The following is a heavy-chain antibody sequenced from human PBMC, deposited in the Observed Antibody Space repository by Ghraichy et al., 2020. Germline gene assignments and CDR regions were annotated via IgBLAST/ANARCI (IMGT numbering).Heavy chain of an antibody. V-gene: IGHV4-34*01. D-gene: IGHD6-19*01. CDR2: VSHGGYT. Sequence: SETLSLTCAISSGSLSGYYWTWIRQSPGKSLEWIGEVSHGGYTNYNPSLKSRVTMSVDTSRNQFSLKMSSVTAADTAVYYCAGQWLGADAFDVWGRGTMVTVSS. CDR1: SGSLSGYY. CDR3: AGQWLGADAFDV. J-gene: IGHJ3*01.